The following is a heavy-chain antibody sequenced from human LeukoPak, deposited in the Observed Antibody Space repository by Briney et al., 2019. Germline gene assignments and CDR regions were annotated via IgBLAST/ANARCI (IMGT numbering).Heavy chain of an antibody. J-gene: IGHJ4*02. CDR2: IYFSGSS. Sequence: SPSETLSLTCTVSGGSISNSYYYWGWIRQPPGKGLEWIGSIYFSGSSYYNPSLKSRVTISVDTSKNQFSLKMSSVTAADTAVYYCARGKGTSGYYWFSFDYWGQGTLVTVSS. CDR3: ARGKGTSGYYWFSFDY. CDR1: GGSISNSYYY. V-gene: IGHV4-39*01. D-gene: IGHD3-22*01.